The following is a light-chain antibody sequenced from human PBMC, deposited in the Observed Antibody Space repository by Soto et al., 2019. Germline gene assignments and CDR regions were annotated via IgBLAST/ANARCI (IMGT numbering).Light chain of an antibody. Sequence: QSVLTQPPSVSAAPGQRVTLSCSGSSSNIADNFVSWYQQFPRAAPKLLVYENNKRPSGIADRFSGSKSGTSATLGITGLHTGDEADYYCVTWDSSLSAVVFGGGTKVTVL. V-gene: IGLV1-51*01. CDR3: VTWDSSLSAVV. CDR2: ENN. CDR1: SSNIADNF. J-gene: IGLJ3*02.